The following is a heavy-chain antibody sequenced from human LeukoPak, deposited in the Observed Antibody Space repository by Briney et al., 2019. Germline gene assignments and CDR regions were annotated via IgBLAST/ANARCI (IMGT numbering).Heavy chain of an antibody. J-gene: IGHJ4*02. V-gene: IGHV1-18*01. Sequence: ASVKVSCKASGYTFTSYGISWVRQASGQGLEWMGWISAYNGNTNYAQKLQGRVTMTTDTSTSTAYMELRSLRSEDTAVCYCATDPSRERNGNSVDYWGQGTLVTVPS. CDR3: ATDPSRERNGNSVDY. CDR1: GYTFTSYG. CDR2: ISAYNGNT. D-gene: IGHD4-23*01.